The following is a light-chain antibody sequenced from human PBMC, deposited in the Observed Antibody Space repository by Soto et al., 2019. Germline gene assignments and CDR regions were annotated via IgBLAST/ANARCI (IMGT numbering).Light chain of an antibody. J-gene: IGKJ1*01. CDR2: GAS. V-gene: IGKV3-11*01. Sequence: EIVLKQSPGTLSLSPGERATLSCRASQSVSNNYLAWYQQKPGQAPRLLIYGASNRATGIPARFSGSGSGTDFTLTISSLEPEDFAVYYCQQRSNWPRTFGQGTKVDI. CDR3: QQRSNWPRT. CDR1: QSVSNNY.